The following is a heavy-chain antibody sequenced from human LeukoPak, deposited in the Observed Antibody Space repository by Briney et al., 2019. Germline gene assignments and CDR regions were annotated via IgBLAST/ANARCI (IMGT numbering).Heavy chain of an antibody. D-gene: IGHD1-26*01. Sequence: ASVKVSCKASGYTFTSYGISWVRQAPGQGLGWMGWISAYNGNTNYAQKLQGRVTMTTDTSTSTAYMELRSLRSDDTAVYYCARDLTSIVGATEVDYWGQGTLVTVSS. CDR2: ISAYNGNT. J-gene: IGHJ4*02. V-gene: IGHV1-18*01. CDR1: GYTFTSYG. CDR3: ARDLTSIVGATEVDY.